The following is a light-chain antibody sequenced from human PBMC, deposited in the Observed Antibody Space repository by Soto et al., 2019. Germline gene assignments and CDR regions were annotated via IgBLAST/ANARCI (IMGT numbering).Light chain of an antibody. CDR1: QDITNY. CDR2: DAS. CDR3: QQYDSLPLT. J-gene: IGKJ4*01. V-gene: IGKV1-33*01. Sequence: DIQMTQSPSSLSASFGDRITITCQASQDITNYLNWYQQKPWKAPKLLIYDASNLGTVVPSRFSGRGSGTDFPLTISSLQPEYIATYYCQQYDSLPLTFGGGTKVEIK.